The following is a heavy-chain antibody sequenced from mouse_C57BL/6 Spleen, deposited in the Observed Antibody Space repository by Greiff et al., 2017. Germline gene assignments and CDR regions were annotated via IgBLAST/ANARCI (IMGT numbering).Heavy chain of an antibody. CDR2: IHPNSGST. CDR3: GRRGMIRCFDG. D-gene: IGHD2-4*01. J-gene: IGHJ1*03. V-gene: IGHV1-64*01. Sequence: QVQLQQPGAELVKPGASVKLSCKASGYTFTSYWMHWVKQRPGQGLEWIGMIHPNSGSTNYNEKFKSKATLTVDKSSSTAYMQLSSLTSEDSAVYYSGRRGMIRCFDGWGTRTTVTVSS. CDR1: GYTFTSYW.